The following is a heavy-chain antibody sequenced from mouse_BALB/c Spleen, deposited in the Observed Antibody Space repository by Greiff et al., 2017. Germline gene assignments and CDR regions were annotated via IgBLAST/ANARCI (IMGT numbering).Heavy chain of an antibody. V-gene: IGHV1-7*01. Sequence: VKLQESGAELAKPGASVKMSCKASGYTFTSYWMHWVKQRPGQGLEWIGYINPSTGYTEYNQKFKDKATLTADKSSSTAYMQLSSLTSEDSAVYYCARRRVPDGYFDYWGQGTTLTVSS. CDR1: GYTFTSYW. CDR3: ARRRVPDGYFDY. J-gene: IGHJ2*01. D-gene: IGHD2-3*01. CDR2: INPSTGYT.